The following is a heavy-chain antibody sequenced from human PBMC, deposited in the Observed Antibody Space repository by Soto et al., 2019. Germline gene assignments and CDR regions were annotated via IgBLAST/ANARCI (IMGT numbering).Heavy chain of an antibody. D-gene: IGHD2-2*01. V-gene: IGHV3-23*01. CDR3: ARDRHPYSTKYYFDY. Sequence: PGGSLRLSCSASGFTFVTYAMKWVRQPPGKGLEWVSSISGSGPYTYYADSLQGRFTISRDNSKNTLNLQMNSLRAEDTAVYYCARDRHPYSTKYYFDYWGQGTPVTVSS. J-gene: IGHJ4*02. CDR1: GFTFVTYA. CDR2: ISGSGPYT.